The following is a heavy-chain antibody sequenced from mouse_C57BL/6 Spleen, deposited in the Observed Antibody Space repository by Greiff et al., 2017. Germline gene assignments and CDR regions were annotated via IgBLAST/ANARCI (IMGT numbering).Heavy chain of an antibody. Sequence: QVQLQQPGAELVQPGASVTLSCKASGYTFTSYWMQWVKQRPGKGLEWIGEIDPSDSYTNYKQKFKGKATLTVDPSSSTAYMQLSSLTSEDSAVYYCARREYSSGYDYWGQGTTLTVSS. CDR2: IDPSDSYT. J-gene: IGHJ2*01. CDR3: ARREYSSGYDY. D-gene: IGHD3-2*02. V-gene: IGHV1-50*01. CDR1: GYTFTSYW.